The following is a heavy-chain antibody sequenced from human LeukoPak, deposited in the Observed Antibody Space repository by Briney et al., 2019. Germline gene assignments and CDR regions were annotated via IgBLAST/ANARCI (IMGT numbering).Heavy chain of an antibody. D-gene: IGHD3-16*01. CDR1: GFSFSNYG. CDR3: AVGGFCDQRGFPH. Sequence: GGSLRLSWTASGFSFSNYGLNWVRQAPGKGLMWVSRINPDGSNTLYADSVKGRFTISRDNAKNTLFLQMNSLRAEDTAVYYCAVGGFCDQRGFPHWDRGTVVTVSS. V-gene: IGHV3-74*01. J-gene: IGHJ1*01. CDR2: INPDGSNT.